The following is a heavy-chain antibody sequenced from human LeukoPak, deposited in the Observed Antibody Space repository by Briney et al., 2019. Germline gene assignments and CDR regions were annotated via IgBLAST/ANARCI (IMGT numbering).Heavy chain of an antibody. CDR1: GGSISSGGYY. D-gene: IGHD3-3*01. J-gene: IGHJ6*02. CDR2: INHSGST. Sequence: MTSETLSLTCTVSGGSISSGGYYWSWIRQPPGKGLEWIGEINHSGSTNYNPSLKSRVTISVDTSKNQFSLKLSSVTAADTAVYYCARGLSLRFPYYYYGMDVWGQGTTVTVSS. V-gene: IGHV4-39*07. CDR3: ARGLSLRFPYYYYGMDV.